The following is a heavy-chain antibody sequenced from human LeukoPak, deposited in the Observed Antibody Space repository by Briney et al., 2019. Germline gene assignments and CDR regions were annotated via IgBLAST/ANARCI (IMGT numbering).Heavy chain of an antibody. CDR3: SSSWTGYSNHHGMDV. D-gene: IGHD6-13*01. J-gene: IGHJ6*02. V-gene: IGHV3-11*01. CDR2: ISSSGSTI. CDR1: GFTFSDYY. Sequence: GGSLRLSCAASGFTFSDYYMSWIRQAPGKGLEWVSYISSSGSTIYYADSVKGRFTISRDNAKNSLYLQMNSLRAEDTAVYYCSSSWTGYSNHHGMDVWGQGPTVSVSS.